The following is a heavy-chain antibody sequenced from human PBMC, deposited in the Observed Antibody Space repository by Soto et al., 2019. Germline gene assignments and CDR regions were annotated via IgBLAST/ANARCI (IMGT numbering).Heavy chain of an antibody. CDR3: GRDLKSFYDSSGYPTNWFDP. J-gene: IGHJ5*02. D-gene: IGHD3-22*01. CDR2: ISSSSSYI. V-gene: IGHV3-21*01. Sequence: GGSLRLSCAASGFTFSSYSMNWVRQAPGKGLEWVSSISSSSSYIYYADSVKGRFTISRDNAKNSLYLQMNSLRAEDTAVYYCGRDLKSFYDSSGYPTNWFDPWGKGTPVTSPQ. CDR1: GFTFSSYS.